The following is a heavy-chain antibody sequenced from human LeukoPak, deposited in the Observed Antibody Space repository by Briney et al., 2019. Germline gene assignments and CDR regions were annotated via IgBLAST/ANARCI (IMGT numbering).Heavy chain of an antibody. V-gene: IGHV3-21*01. D-gene: IGHD1-1*01. CDR2: ISSSSSYI. CDR3: ASALEDDDFSFDY. Sequence: PGGSLRLSCAASGFTFSNYNMNWVRQAPGKGLEWVSSISSSSSYIYYADSLKGRFTISRDNAKNSLYLQVNSLRAEDTAVYYCASALEDDDFSFDYWGQGTLVTVSS. J-gene: IGHJ4*02. CDR1: GFTFSNYN.